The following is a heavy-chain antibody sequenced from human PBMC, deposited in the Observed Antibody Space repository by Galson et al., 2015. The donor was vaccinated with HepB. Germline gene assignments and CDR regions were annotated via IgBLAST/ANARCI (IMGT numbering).Heavy chain of an antibody. CDR3: ARVAMRVCSSTSCWGRYYDY. CDR1: GYTLTGYY. Sequence: SVKVSCKASGYTLTGYYMHWVRQAPGQGLEWMGWINPNSGGTNYAQKFQGRVTMTRDTSISTAYMELSRLRSDDTAVYYCARVAMRVCSSTSCWGRYYDYWGQGTLVTVSS. CDR2: INPNSGGT. J-gene: IGHJ4*02. D-gene: IGHD2-2*01. V-gene: IGHV1-2*02.